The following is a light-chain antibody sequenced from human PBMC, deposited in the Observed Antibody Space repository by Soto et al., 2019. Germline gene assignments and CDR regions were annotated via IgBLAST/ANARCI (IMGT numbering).Light chain of an antibody. Sequence: IQMTQSPSTLSASVGDRVTITCRASHNIERWMAWYQQKPGKAPSLLIFDASTLHSGVPSRFSGSGSGTDFTLTISSLQPDDFATDYCQQVAISTTFGQGTKVEVK. CDR2: DAS. V-gene: IGKV1-5*01. CDR3: QQVAISTT. J-gene: IGKJ1*01. CDR1: HNIERW.